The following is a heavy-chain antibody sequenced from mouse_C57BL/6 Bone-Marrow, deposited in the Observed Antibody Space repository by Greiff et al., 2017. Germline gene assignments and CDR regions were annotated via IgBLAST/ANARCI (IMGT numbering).Heavy chain of an antibody. Sequence: QVQLQQSGAELVKPGASVKISCKASGYAFSSYWMNWVKQRPGKGLEWIGQIYPGDGDTNYNGKFKGKATLTADKSSSTAYMQLSSLTSEDSAVYFCARKDGYDLLYFDYWGQGTTLTVSS. D-gene: IGHD2-2*01. CDR3: ARKDGYDLLYFDY. CDR2: IYPGDGDT. V-gene: IGHV1-80*01. CDR1: GYAFSSYW. J-gene: IGHJ2*01.